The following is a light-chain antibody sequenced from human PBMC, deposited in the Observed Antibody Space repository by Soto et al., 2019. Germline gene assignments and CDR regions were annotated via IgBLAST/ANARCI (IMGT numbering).Light chain of an antibody. CDR2: LEGSGSY. CDR3: ETWASYTQV. CDR1: SGHSDYI. Sequence: QSVLTQSSSASASLGSSVKLTCTLSSGHSDYIIAWHLQQPGKAPRYLMHLEGSGSYNKGSGVPDRFSGSSSGADRYLTISNVQSEDEADYYCETWASYTQVFGGGTKLNRP. J-gene: IGLJ2*01. V-gene: IGLV4-60*03.